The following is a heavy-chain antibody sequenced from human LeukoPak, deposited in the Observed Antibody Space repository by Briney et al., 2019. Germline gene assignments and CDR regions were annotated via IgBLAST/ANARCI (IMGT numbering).Heavy chain of an antibody. J-gene: IGHJ4*02. Sequence: GGSLRLSCAASGFTFSNYAMGWVRQAPGKGPEWVSSIRYNIENTHYVDAVQGRFTISRDNSKNTLYLQMNSLRAEDTARYYCAKASTRDTGYYFDSWGQGTLVSVSS. CDR3: AKASTRDTGYYFDS. V-gene: IGHV3-23*01. CDR1: GFTFSNYA. CDR2: IRYNIENT. D-gene: IGHD3-9*01.